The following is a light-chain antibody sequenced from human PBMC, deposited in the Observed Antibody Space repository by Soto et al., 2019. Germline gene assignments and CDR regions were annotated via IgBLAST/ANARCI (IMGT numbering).Light chain of an antibody. CDR2: AAS. J-gene: IGKJ1*01. Sequence: DIQMTQSPSTLSGSVGDRVTIPCRANQSMSYYLNWYQQKPGKAPKLLIYAASTLQSGVPSRFSGTGSGAHFTLTISSLQPEDFATYYCQQSFSSPWTFGQGTKVDIK. CDR1: QSMSYY. V-gene: IGKV1-39*01. CDR3: QQSFSSPWT.